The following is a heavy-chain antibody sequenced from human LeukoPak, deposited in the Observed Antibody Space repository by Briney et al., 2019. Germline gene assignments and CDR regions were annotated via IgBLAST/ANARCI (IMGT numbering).Heavy chain of an antibody. D-gene: IGHD6-13*01. Sequence: PGGSLRLSCAASGFTFSSYAMSWVRQAPGKGLEWVSGISSSGGTTYYADSVKGRFTISRDNPKNTLYLQMTSLRAEDTAIYYCATRGSSWRFDSWGQGALVTVSS. J-gene: IGHJ4*02. CDR1: GFTFSSYA. CDR3: ATRGSSWRFDS. V-gene: IGHV3-23*01. CDR2: ISSSGGTT.